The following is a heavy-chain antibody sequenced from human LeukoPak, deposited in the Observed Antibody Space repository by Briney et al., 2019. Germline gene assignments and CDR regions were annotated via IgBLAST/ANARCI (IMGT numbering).Heavy chain of an antibody. CDR2: IYHSGST. J-gene: IGHJ5*02. V-gene: IGHV4-30-2*01. CDR1: GGSISSGGYS. CDR3: ARPVSPDCSSTSCSWFDP. Sequence: PSQTLSLTCAVSGGSISSGGYSWSWIRQPPGKGLEWIGYIYHSGSTYYNPSLKSRVTISVDRSKNQFSLQLSSVPAADTAVYYCARPVSPDCSSTSCSWFDPWGQGTLVTVSS. D-gene: IGHD2-2*01.